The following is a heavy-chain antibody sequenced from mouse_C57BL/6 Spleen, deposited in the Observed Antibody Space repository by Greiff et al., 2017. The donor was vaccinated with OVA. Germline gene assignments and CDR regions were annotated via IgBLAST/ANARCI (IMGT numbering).Heavy chain of an antibody. CDR2: IYPGDGDT. CDR1: GYAFSSSW. V-gene: IGHV1-82*01. J-gene: IGHJ2*01. D-gene: IGHD1-1*01. CDR3: ARSRGSSHYFDY. Sequence: QVQLQQSGPELVKPGASVKISCKASGYAFSSSWMNWVKQRPGKGLEWIGRIYPGDGDTNYNGKFKGKATLTADKSSSTAYMQLSSLTSEDSAVYFCARSRGSSHYFDYWGQGTTLTVSS.